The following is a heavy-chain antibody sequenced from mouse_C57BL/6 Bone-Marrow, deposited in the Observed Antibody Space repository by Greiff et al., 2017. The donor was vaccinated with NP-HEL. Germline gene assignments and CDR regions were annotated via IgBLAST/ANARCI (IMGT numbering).Heavy chain of an antibody. CDR1: GFTFSDAW. CDR3: TMLITTVVFDY. J-gene: IGHJ2*01. Sequence: EVKLVESGGGLVQPGGSMKLSCAASGFTFSDAWMDWVRQSPEKGLEWVAEIRNKANNHATYYAESVKGRFTISRDDSKSSVDLQMNSLRAEDTGIYYCTMLITTVVFDYWGQGTTLTVSS. CDR2: IRNKANNHAT. D-gene: IGHD1-1*01. V-gene: IGHV6-6*01.